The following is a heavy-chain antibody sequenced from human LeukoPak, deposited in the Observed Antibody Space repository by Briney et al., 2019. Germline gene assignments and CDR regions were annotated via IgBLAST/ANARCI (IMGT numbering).Heavy chain of an antibody. CDR2: IYYSGST. J-gene: IGHJ4*02. D-gene: IGHD3-3*01. Sequence: SQTLSLACTVSGGSISSGGYYWSWIRQHPGKGLEWIGYIYYSGSTYYNPSLKSRVTISVDTSKNQFSLKLSSVTAADTAVYYCAREPSRTIFGVVPNQPPNWGQGTLVTVSS. V-gene: IGHV4-31*03. CDR3: AREPSRTIFGVVPNQPPN. CDR1: GGSISSGGYY.